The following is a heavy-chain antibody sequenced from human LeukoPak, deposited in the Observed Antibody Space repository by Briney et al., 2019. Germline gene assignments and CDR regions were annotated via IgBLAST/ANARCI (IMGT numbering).Heavy chain of an antibody. J-gene: IGHJ6*03. Sequence: ASVKVSCKASGYTFTSYGISWVRQAPGQGLEWMGWISAYNGNTNYAQKLQGRVTMTTDTSTSTAYMELRSLRSDDTAAYYCARLGYCSSTSCSERYYMDVWGKGTTVTVSS. CDR2: ISAYNGNT. CDR3: ARLGYCSSTSCSERYYMDV. CDR1: GYTFTSYG. D-gene: IGHD2-2*01. V-gene: IGHV1-18*01.